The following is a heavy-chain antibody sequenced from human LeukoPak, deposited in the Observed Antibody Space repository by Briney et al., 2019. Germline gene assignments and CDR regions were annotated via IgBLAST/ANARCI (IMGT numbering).Heavy chain of an antibody. CDR2: IIPIFGTA. CDR1: GGTFSSYV. J-gene: IGHJ4*02. CDR3: ARDLYYYDSSGYTPFDY. D-gene: IGHD3-22*01. Sequence: SVKVSCKASGGTFSSYVISWVPEAPGQGLEWMGRIIPIFGTANYAQKFQGRVTITADKSTSTAYMELSSLRSEDTAVYYCARDLYYYDSSGYTPFDYWGQGTLVTVSS. V-gene: IGHV1-69*06.